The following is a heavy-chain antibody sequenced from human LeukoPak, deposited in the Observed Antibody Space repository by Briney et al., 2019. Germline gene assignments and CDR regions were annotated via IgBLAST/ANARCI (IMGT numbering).Heavy chain of an antibody. CDR3: ARYSSSSGRWFDP. J-gene: IGHJ5*02. Sequence: PSETLSLTCTVSGGSISSYYWSWIQQPPGKGLEWIGYIYYSGSTNYNPSLKSRVTISVDTSKNQFSLKLRSVTAADTAVYYCARYSSSSGRWFDPWGQGTLVTVSS. CDR2: IYYSGST. D-gene: IGHD6-6*01. V-gene: IGHV4-59*01. CDR1: GGSISSYY.